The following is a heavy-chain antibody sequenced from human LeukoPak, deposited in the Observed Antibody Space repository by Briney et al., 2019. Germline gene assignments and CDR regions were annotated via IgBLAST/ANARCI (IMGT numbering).Heavy chain of an antibody. D-gene: IGHD5-24*01. CDR2: NSPSGSGT. CDR3: ARVRDGYNDAFDI. Sequence: GASVKVSCEASGYTFTSYYLHWVRQAPGQGLEWMGINSPSGSGTTYAQKFQGRVTMTRDTSTSTVYMELSSLRSEDTAVYYCARVRDGYNDAFDIWGQGTMVTVSS. CDR1: GYTFTSYY. V-gene: IGHV1-46*01. J-gene: IGHJ3*02.